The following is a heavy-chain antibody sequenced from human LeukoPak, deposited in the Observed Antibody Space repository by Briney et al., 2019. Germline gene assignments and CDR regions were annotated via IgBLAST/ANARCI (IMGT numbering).Heavy chain of an antibody. J-gene: IGHJ4*02. D-gene: IGHD3-9*01. CDR3: ARDFDMGITPGDDFDF. Sequence: GGSLRLSCAASGFSFSKYWMHWVRQTPGGGLVWVARIKEDGTYTSYADSVKGRFTISRDNARNTVFLQMNSLRAEDAAVYYRARDFDMGITPGDDFDFWGQGTLVTVSS. CDR2: IKEDGTYT. V-gene: IGHV3-74*01. CDR1: GFSFSKYW.